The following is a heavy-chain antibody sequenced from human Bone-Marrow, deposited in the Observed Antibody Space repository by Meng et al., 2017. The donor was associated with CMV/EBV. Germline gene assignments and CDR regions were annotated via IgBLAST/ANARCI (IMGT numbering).Heavy chain of an antibody. CDR2: ISSSSSYI. CDR1: GFTFSSYS. J-gene: IGHJ5*01. CDR3: ARGELNWFDS. D-gene: IGHD1-1*01. Sequence: GGSLSLSCAASGFTFSSYSMNWVRQAPGKGLEWVSSISSSSSYIYYADSVKGLFTIYRDNAKNSMYLQMNSLRADDTAVYYCARGELNWFDSWGQGTPVTVSS. V-gene: IGHV3-21*04.